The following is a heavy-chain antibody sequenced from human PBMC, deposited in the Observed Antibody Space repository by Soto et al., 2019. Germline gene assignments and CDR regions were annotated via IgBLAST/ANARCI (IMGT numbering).Heavy chain of an antibody. V-gene: IGHV3-23*01. CDR1: GFTFSSYA. CDR3: AKLFVFSYGSGRHDAFDI. CDR2: ISGSGGST. J-gene: IGHJ3*02. D-gene: IGHD3-10*01. Sequence: GGSLRLSCAASGFTFSSYAMSWVRQAPGKGLEWVSAISGSGGSTYYADSVKGRFTISRDNSKNTLYLQMNNLRAEDTAVYYCAKLFVFSYGSGRHDAFDIWGQGKMVTVSS.